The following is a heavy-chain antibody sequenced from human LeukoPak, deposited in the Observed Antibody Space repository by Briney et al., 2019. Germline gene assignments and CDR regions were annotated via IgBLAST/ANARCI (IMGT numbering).Heavy chain of an antibody. Sequence: PGRSLRLSCAASGFTFSSYEMNWVRQAPGKGLEWLSYISSSGGTKYYADSVKGRFSISRDNAKNSLYLQMNSLSVEGTAVYYCARAHPSDYWGQGTLVTVSS. V-gene: IGHV3-48*03. CDR3: ARAHPSDY. CDR1: GFTFSSYE. CDR2: ISSSGGTK. J-gene: IGHJ4*02.